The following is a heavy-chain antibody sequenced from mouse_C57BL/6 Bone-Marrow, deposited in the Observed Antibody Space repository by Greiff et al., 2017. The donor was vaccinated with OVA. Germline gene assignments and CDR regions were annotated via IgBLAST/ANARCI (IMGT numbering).Heavy chain of an antibody. CDR3: AREDYYGSSYSPFDY. CDR2: INPSSGYT. J-gene: IGHJ2*01. Sequence: VHLVESGAELVKPGASVKLSCKASGYTFTSYTMHWVKQRPGQGLEWIGYINPSSGYTKYNQKFKDKATLTADKSSSTAYMQLSSLTSEDSAVYYCAREDYYGSSYSPFDYWGQGTTLTVSS. V-gene: IGHV1-4*01. D-gene: IGHD1-1*01. CDR1: GYTFTSYT.